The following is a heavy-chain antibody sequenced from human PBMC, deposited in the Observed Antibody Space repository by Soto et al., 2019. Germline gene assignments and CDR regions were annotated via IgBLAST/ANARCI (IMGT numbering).Heavy chain of an antibody. CDR2: IIPILGIA. CDR3: ARSRTPRDIVVVVSAQDYAFDI. CDR1: GGTFSSYT. D-gene: IGHD2-15*01. J-gene: IGHJ3*02. Sequence: ASVKVSCKASGGTFSSYTISWVRQAPGQGLEWMGRIIPILGIANYAQKFQGRVTITADKSTSTAYMELSSLRSEDTAVYYCARSRTPRDIVVVVSAQDYAFDIWGQGTMVTVSS. V-gene: IGHV1-69*02.